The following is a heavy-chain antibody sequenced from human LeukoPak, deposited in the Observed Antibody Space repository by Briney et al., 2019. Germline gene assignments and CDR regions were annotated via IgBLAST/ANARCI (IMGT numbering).Heavy chain of an antibody. Sequence: SETLSLTCTVSGGSISSSSYYWGWLRPPPGKGLEWIGSIYYSGSTYYNPSLKSRVTISVDTSKNQLSLKLSSVTAADTAVYYCARHKLWFGEYNWFDPWGQGTLVTVSS. J-gene: IGHJ5*02. CDR3: ARHKLWFGEYNWFDP. CDR1: GGSISSSSYY. D-gene: IGHD3-10*01. CDR2: IYYSGST. V-gene: IGHV4-39*01.